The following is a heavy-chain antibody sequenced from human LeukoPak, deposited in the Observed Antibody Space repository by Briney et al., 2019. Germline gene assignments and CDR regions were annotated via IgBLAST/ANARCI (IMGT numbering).Heavy chain of an antibody. CDR2: ISYDESNK. J-gene: IGHJ3*02. CDR1: GFTFSSYA. Sequence: GGSLRLPCAASGFTFSSYAMHWVRQAPGKGLEWVAVISYDESNKYYADSVKGRFTISRDNSKNTLYLQMNGLRAEDTALYYCAKDPNGDYVGAFDMWGQGTMVTVSS. CDR3: AKDPNGDYVGAFDM. V-gene: IGHV3-30-3*01. D-gene: IGHD4-17*01.